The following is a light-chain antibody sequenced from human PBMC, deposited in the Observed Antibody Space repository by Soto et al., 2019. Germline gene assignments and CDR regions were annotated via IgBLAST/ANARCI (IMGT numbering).Light chain of an antibody. CDR1: QSVSSSY. V-gene: IGKV3-20*01. Sequence: EIVLTQSPGTRSLSPGERATLSCRASQSVSSSYLAWYQQKPGQAPRLLIYGASSRATGIPDRFSGSGSGTDFTITISRLEPEDCAVYYCQQYGSSPLLTFGGGTKVEIK. J-gene: IGKJ4*01. CDR2: GAS. CDR3: QQYGSSPLLT.